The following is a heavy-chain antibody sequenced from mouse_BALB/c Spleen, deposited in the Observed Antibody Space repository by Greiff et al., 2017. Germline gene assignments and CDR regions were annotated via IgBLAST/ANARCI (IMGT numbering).Heavy chain of an antibody. CDR1: GFTFSSYT. J-gene: IGHJ2*01. V-gene: IGHV5-6-4*01. CDR2: ISSGGSYT. D-gene: IGHD1-1*01. Sequence: EVQVVESGGGLVKPGGSLKLSCAASGFTFSSYTMSWVRQTPEKRLEWVATISSGGSYTYYPDSVKGRFTISRDNAKNTLYLQMSSLKSEDTAMYYCTRDYGSSYFDYWGQGTTLTVSS. CDR3: TRDYGSSYFDY.